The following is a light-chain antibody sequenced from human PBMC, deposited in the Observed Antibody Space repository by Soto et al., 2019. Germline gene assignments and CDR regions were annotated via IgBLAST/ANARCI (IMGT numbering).Light chain of an antibody. CDR1: QSVSGN. CDR2: DTS. J-gene: IGKJ5*01. Sequence: EIVMTQSPDTLSVSPGERAPLSCRASQSVSGNLAWYQQKPGQAPRLLIYDTSTRATGIPARFSGSGSGTEFTLTISSLQSEDFAVYYCQQYNNWPPITFGQGTRLEIK. CDR3: QQYNNWPPIT. V-gene: IGKV3-15*01.